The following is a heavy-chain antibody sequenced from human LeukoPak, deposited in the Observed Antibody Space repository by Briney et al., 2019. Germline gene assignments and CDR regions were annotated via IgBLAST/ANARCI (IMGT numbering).Heavy chain of an antibody. CDR1: GYTFTGYY. J-gene: IGHJ4*02. D-gene: IGHD3-16*02. CDR3: ARAGSYRHSSYAEEGADY. CDR2: INPNSGGT. Sequence: ASVKVSCKASGYTFTGYYMHWVRQAPGQGLEWMGWINPNSGGTNYAQKFQGRVTMTRDTSISTAYMELSRLRSDDTAVYYCARAGSYRHSSYAEEGADYWDQGTLVTVSS. V-gene: IGHV1-2*02.